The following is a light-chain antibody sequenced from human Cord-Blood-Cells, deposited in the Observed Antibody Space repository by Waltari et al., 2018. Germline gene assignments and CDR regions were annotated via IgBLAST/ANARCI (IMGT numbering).Light chain of an antibody. Sequence: QSALTQPXSXXXXPXXSXTISCTGTSSDVGGYNYAPWYQQHPGKAPKLMIYDVSNRPSGVSNRFSGSKSGNTASLTISGLQAXDEADYXCSSYTSSSTXVFXGGTXXXV. CDR3: SSYTSSSTXV. J-gene: IGLJ3*02. V-gene: IGLV2-14*01. CDR2: DVS. CDR1: SSDVGGYNY.